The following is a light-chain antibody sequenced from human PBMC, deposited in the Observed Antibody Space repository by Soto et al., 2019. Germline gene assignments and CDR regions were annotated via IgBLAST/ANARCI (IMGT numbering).Light chain of an antibody. CDR3: QQSYSTPPT. Sequence: DIQMTQSPSSLSASVGDRLTITCRASQSISSYLNWYQQKPGKAPKLLIYAASSLQSGGPSRFRGSGSGTDFTLTISSLQPEDFATYYCQQSYSTPPTFGQGTKVDIK. CDR1: QSISSY. V-gene: IGKV1-39*01. J-gene: IGKJ1*01. CDR2: AAS.